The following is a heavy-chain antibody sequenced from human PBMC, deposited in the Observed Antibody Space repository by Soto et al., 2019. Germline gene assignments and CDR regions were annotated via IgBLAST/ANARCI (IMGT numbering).Heavy chain of an antibody. Sequence: QVQLVESGGGVVQPGRSLRLSCAASGFTFSSYAMHWVRQAPGKGLEWVAVISYDGSNKYYADSVKGRFTISRDNSKNTLYLQMTSLRAEDTAVYYCAGLGYCSGGSCSPLDYWGQGTLVTVSS. CDR2: ISYDGSNK. D-gene: IGHD2-15*01. CDR1: GFTFSSYA. CDR3: AGLGYCSGGSCSPLDY. V-gene: IGHV3-30-3*01. J-gene: IGHJ4*02.